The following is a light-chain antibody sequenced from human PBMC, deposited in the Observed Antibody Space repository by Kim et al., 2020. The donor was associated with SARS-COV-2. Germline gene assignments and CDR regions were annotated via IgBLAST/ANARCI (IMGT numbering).Light chain of an antibody. CDR2: EVN. V-gene: IGLV2-8*01. Sequence: QSALTQPPSASGSPGQSVTISCTGTSSDVGGYNYVSWYQQHPGKAPKLMIYEVNKRPSGVPDRFSGSKSGNTASLTFSGLQAEDEAEYYCSSYAGSNILYVFGTGTKVTVL. CDR3: SSYAGSNILYV. J-gene: IGLJ1*01. CDR1: SSDVGGYNY.